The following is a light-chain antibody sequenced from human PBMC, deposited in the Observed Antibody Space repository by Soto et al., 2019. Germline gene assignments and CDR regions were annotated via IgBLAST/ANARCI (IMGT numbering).Light chain of an antibody. Sequence: SALTQPASVSGSPGQSITISCTGTGSDVGGYNYVSWYQQHPGKAPKVMIYDVSNRPSGVSNRFSGSKSGNTASLTISRLQAEDEADYYCSSYTSASTPLVFGGGTKVTVL. V-gene: IGLV2-14*01. CDR1: GSDVGGYNY. CDR2: DVS. J-gene: IGLJ2*01. CDR3: SSYTSASTPLV.